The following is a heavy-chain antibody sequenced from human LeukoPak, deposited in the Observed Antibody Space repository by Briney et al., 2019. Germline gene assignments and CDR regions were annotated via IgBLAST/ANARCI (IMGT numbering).Heavy chain of an antibody. V-gene: IGHV3-21*01. J-gene: IGHJ4*02. Sequence: GGSLRLSCAASGFTFSSYSMNWVRQAPGKGLEWVSSISSSSSYIYYADSVKGRFTISRDNAKNSLYLQMNSLRAEDTAVYYCARDRDMVRGVRWGQGTLVTVSS. CDR2: ISSSSSYI. CDR1: GFTFSSYS. D-gene: IGHD3-10*01. CDR3: ARDRDMVRGVR.